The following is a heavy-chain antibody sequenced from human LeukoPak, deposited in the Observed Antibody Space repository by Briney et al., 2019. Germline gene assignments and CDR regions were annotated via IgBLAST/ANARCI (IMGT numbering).Heavy chain of an antibody. J-gene: IGHJ4*02. CDR2: VIHDGWT. D-gene: IGHD6-13*01. V-gene: IGHV4-38-2*02. CDR3: AMDGQQLAYED. Sequence: AETLSLTRTVPGYSVSSNYYWGWIRQPPGKGLEWLGSVIHDGWTFDNPALKSRVTMSVDTSQNQFSLRLTSVTAADTAVYFCAMDGQQLAYEDWGQGILVTVSS. CDR1: GYSVSSNYY.